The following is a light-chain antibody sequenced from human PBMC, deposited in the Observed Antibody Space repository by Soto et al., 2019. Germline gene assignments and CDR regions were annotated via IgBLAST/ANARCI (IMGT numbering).Light chain of an antibody. CDR3: SSYTTTNTHV. J-gene: IGLJ1*01. CDR1: SSYVGAYNY. Sequence: QSVLTQPASVSGSPGQSITISCSGTSSYVGAYNYVSWHQQHPGKVPKIIIYDVSRRPSGVSNRFSGSKSGNTASLTISGLQAEDEADYYCSSYTTTNTHVFGNGTKVTVL. V-gene: IGLV2-14*01. CDR2: DVS.